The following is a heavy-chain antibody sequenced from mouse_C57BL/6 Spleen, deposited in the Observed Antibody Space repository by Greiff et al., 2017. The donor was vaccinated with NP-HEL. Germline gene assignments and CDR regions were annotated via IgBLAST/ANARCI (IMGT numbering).Heavy chain of an antibody. CDR1: GYTFTSYW. CDR2: IHPNSGST. Sequence: QVQLQQSGAELVKPGASVKLSCKASGYTFTSYWMHWVKQRPGQGLEWIGMIHPNSGSTNYNEKFKSKATLTVDKSSSTAYMQLSSLTSEDSAVYDCAKDYGYDGFDYWGQGTTLTVSS. V-gene: IGHV1-64*01. D-gene: IGHD2-2*01. CDR3: AKDYGYDGFDY. J-gene: IGHJ2*01.